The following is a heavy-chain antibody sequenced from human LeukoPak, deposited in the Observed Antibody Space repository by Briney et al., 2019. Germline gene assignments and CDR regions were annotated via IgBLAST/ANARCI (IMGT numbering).Heavy chain of an antibody. Sequence: GGSLRLSCVVSGFTFSSYWMTWVRQAPGKGLEWVANIKQDGSEKYYVDSVKGRFTISRDNAKNSLYLQMNSLRAEDTAEYYCARGPTRANSSDFWGQGTLVTVSS. CDR2: IKQDGSEK. V-gene: IGHV3-7*04. J-gene: IGHJ4*02. CDR3: ARGPTRANSSDF. D-gene: IGHD2/OR15-2a*01. CDR1: GFTFSSYW.